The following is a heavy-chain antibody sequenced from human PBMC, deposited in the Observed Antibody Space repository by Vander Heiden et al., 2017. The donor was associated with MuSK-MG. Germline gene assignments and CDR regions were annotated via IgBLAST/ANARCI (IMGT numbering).Heavy chain of an antibody. D-gene: IGHD6-19*01. CDR3: ARSFGYSSGWYRGNAFDI. CDR2: IIPIFGTA. CDR1: GGTFSSYA. J-gene: IGHJ3*02. V-gene: IGHV1-69*06. Sequence: QVQLVQSGAEVKKPGSSVKVSCKASGGTFSSYAISWVRQAPGQGLEWMGGIIPIFGTANYAQKFQGRVTITADKSTSTAYRELSSLRSEDTAVYYCARSFGYSSGWYRGNAFDIWGQGTMVTVSS.